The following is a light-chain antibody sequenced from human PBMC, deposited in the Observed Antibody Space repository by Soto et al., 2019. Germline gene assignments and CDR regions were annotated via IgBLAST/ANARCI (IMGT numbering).Light chain of an antibody. CDR1: QSITSSF. V-gene: IGKV3-20*01. Sequence: EIQLTQSPCLLSPSPGERASLSCGASQSITSSFLAWYQQKPGQAPRLLLYGASSRATGIPDRFSGTGSETAFTLITIRHVHADYVASYYHQHNNSPITFGGGTKVDIK. CDR3: HQHNNSPIT. CDR2: GAS. J-gene: IGKJ4*01.